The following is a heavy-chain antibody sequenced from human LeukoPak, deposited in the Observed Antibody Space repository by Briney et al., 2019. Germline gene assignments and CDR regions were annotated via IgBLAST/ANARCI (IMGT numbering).Heavy chain of an antibody. D-gene: IGHD5-12*01. CDR2: ISYDGSNK. V-gene: IGHV3-30*14. CDR1: GFTFSSYA. CDR3: ARVGAIPTDDAFDI. Sequence: GGSLRLSCAASGFTFSSYAMHWVRQAPGKGLEWVAVISYDGSNKYYADSVKGRFTISRENAKNSLYLQMNSLRAGDTAVCYCARVGAIPTDDAFDIWGQGTMVTVSS. J-gene: IGHJ3*02.